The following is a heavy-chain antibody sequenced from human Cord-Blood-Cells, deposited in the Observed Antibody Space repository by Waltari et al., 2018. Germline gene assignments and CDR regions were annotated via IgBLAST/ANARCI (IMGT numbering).Heavy chain of an antibody. CDR1: GFTFSSSG. Sequence: QVQLVESGGGVVQPGRSLRLSCAASGFTFSSSGMHWVRPAPGKGLEWVAVIWYDGSNKYYADSVKGRFTISRDNSKNTLYLQMNSLRAEDTAVYYCARPQGIEYSSSLDFDYWGQGTLVTVSS. J-gene: IGHJ4*02. V-gene: IGHV3-33*01. CDR3: ARPQGIEYSSSLDFDY. CDR2: IWYDGSNK. D-gene: IGHD6-6*01.